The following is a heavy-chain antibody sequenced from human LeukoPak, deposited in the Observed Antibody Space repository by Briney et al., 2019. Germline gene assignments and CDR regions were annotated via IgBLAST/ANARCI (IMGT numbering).Heavy chain of an antibody. Sequence: GDSLRLSCAPSGFTFSAYSLSWVRQAPGKGLEWVAKIKKDGSEKDYVDSVKGRFTISRDNDKGSLYLQLNSLRDEDTAVYYCARGFQSGGSPVWGQGTRVTVSS. CDR3: ARGFQSGGSPV. CDR2: IKKDGSEK. V-gene: IGHV3-7*01. D-gene: IGHD2-15*01. J-gene: IGHJ4*02. CDR1: GFTFSAYS.